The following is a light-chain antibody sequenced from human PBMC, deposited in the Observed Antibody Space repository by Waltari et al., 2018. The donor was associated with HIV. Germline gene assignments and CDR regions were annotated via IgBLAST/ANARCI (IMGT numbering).Light chain of an antibody. CDR3: MQARQTPFT. J-gene: IGKJ3*01. V-gene: IGKV2-28*01. Sequence: DIVMTQSPLSLPVTVGESASISCRSSQSLLHSNGHTYLDWYLQKPGQSPHLLIYLAFKPASGVPDRFSASGSGTNFTLKISRVEAEDVGVYYCMQARQTPFTFGPGTKVEIK. CDR1: QSLLHSNGHTY. CDR2: LAF.